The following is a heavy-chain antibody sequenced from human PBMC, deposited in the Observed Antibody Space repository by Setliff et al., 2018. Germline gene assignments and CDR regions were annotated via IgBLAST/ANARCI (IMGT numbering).Heavy chain of an antibody. J-gene: IGHJ6*03. V-gene: IGHV4-61*10. CDR2: IFYSDTA. Sequence: PSETLSLTCTVSGGSVGNSYYYWNWIRQPAGKGLEWIGHIFYSDTARYNPSLESRAAISVDSSKNQFSLKLRSVTAADTAVYYCARDRATVIRGVTSFFYYYMDVRGGGTTVTVSS. D-gene: IGHD3-10*01. CDR3: ARDRATVIRGVTSFFYYYMDV. CDR1: GGSVGNSYYY.